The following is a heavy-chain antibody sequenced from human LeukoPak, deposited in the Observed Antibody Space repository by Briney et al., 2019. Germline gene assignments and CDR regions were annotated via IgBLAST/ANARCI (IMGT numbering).Heavy chain of an antibody. V-gene: IGHV1-18*01. CDR1: GYTFTSYG. D-gene: IGHD3-22*01. J-gene: IGHJ4*02. Sequence: ASVKVSCKASGYTFTSYGISWVRQAPGQGLEWMGWISAYNGNTNYAQKLQGRVTMTTDTSTSTAYMELRSLRSDDTAVYYCARGYYYDSSGYPYYFDYWGPGTLVTVSS. CDR2: ISAYNGNT. CDR3: ARGYYYDSSGYPYYFDY.